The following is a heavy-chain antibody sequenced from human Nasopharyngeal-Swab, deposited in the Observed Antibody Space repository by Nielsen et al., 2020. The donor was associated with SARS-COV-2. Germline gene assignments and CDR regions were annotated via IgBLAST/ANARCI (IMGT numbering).Heavy chain of an antibody. CDR2: IIPIFGTA. D-gene: IGHD6-13*01. V-gene: IGHV1-69*13. CDR1: GGTFSSYA. Sequence: SVKVSCKASGGTFSSYATSWVRQAPGQGLEWMGGIIPIFGTANYAQKFQGRVTITADESTSTAYMELSSLRSEDTAVYYCARVDSSSKGAAWGYWGQGTLVTVSS. CDR3: ARVDSSSKGAAWGY. J-gene: IGHJ4*02.